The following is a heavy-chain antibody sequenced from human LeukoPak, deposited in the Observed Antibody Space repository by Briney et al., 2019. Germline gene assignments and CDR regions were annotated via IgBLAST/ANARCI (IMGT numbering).Heavy chain of an antibody. V-gene: IGHV3-66*01. J-gene: IGHJ6*02. CDR3: ARDTQPVSSWYGSASYYYYGMDV. Sequence: GGSLRLSCAASGFTVSSNYMSWVRQAPGKGLEWVSVIYSGGSTYYADSVKGRFTISRDNSKNTLYPQMNSLRAEDTAVYYCARDTQPVSSWYGSASYYYYGMDVWGQGTTVTVSS. CDR1: GFTVSSNY. CDR2: IYSGGST. D-gene: IGHD6-13*01.